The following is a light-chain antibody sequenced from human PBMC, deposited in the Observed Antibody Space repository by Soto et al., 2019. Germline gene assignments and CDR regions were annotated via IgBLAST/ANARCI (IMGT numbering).Light chain of an antibody. J-gene: IGLJ2*01. CDR2: DDS. CDR3: QVWDSNSGHQV. Sequence: SYELTQPPSVSVAPGQRARITCEGNKLGSYSVHWYQHKPGQAPLLVVYDDSDRPSGIPERFSGSNSENTATLTISRVEVGDEADYYCQVWDSNSGHQVFGGGPKLTVL. V-gene: IGLV3-21*02. CDR1: KLGSYS.